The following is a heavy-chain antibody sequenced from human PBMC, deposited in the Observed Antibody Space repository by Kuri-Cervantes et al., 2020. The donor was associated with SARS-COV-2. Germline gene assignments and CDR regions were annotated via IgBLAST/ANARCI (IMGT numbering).Heavy chain of an antibody. J-gene: IGHJ4*02. CDR3: ARGAASITMIVVDGNFDY. Sequence: SETLSLTCAFYGESFSGYYWNWIRQTPGKGLEWIGEVNHRGSTNYNPSLKSRVTISVDTSKNQFSLKLSSVTAADTAVYYCARGAASITMIVVDGNFDYWGQGTLVTVSS. CDR1: GESFSGYY. V-gene: IGHV4-34*01. CDR2: VNHRGST. D-gene: IGHD3-22*01.